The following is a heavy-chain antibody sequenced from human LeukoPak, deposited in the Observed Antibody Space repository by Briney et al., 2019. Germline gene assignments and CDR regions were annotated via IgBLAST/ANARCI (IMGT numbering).Heavy chain of an antibody. CDR1: GFTFSSYA. D-gene: IGHD3-9*01. V-gene: IGHV3-23*01. J-gene: IGHJ6*03. Sequence: GGSLRLSCAASGFTFSSYAMSWVRQAPGKGLEWVSGISGSGGFIYYADSVKGRFTISRANAKNSLYLEMNSLRAEDTAVYYCARGADYDILTGYMDVWGKGTTVTVSS. CDR2: ISGSGGFI. CDR3: ARGADYDILTGYMDV.